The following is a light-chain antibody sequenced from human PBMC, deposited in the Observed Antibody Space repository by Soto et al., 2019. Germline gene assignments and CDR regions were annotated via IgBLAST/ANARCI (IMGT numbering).Light chain of an antibody. CDR2: DVT. V-gene: IGLV2-14*03. Sequence: QSALTQPASVSGSPGQSITISCTGTSSDVGAYNFVSWYQQHPGKAPKLMIYDVTNRPSWVSSRFSGSKSGNTASLAISGLQAEDEADYYCSSYTTSNTLVFGGGTKVTVL. CDR1: SSDVGAYNF. CDR3: SSYTTSNTLV. J-gene: IGLJ2*01.